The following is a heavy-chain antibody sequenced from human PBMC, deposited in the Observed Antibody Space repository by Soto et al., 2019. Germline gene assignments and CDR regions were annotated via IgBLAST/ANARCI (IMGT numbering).Heavy chain of an antibody. V-gene: IGHV1-46*01. CDR2: LNPSGGST. CDR3: ARDLLFDP. J-gene: IGHJ5*02. CDR1: GYTFINYY. D-gene: IGHD3-10*01. Sequence: ASVKVSCKASGYTFINYYIHWVRQAPGQGLEWLGILNPSGGSTTYAQKFQARVTMTRDTSTTTVSMELISLRSEDTAVYYCARDLLFDPWGQGTLVTVSS.